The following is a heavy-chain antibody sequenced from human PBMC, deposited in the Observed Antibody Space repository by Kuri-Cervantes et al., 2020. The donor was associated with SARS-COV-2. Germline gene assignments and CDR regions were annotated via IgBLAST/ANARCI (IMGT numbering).Heavy chain of an antibody. J-gene: IGHJ6*03. Sequence: SQTLSLTCAVSGYSISSGYYWGWIRQSPGKGLEWIGATSHRGSTYYNPSLKSRVTMPVDTSKNQFSLKLSSVTAADTAVYYCAREGRTAAGTWSYYYYYYMDVWGKGTTVTVSS. CDR1: GYSISSGYY. V-gene: IGHV4-38-2*02. CDR3: AREGRTAAGTWSYYYYYYMDV. CDR2: TSHRGST. D-gene: IGHD6-13*01.